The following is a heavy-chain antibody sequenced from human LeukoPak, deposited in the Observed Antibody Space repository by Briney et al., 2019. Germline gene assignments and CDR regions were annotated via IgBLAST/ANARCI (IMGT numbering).Heavy chain of an antibody. D-gene: IGHD3-10*01. CDR3: ARVLLWHRGMDV. J-gene: IGHJ6*02. Sequence: PSETLSLTCTVSGGSISSYYWSWTRQPPGKGLEWIGYIYYSGSTNYNPSLKSRVTISVDTSKNQFSLKLSSVTAADTAVYYCARVLLWHRGMDVWGQGTTVTVSS. V-gene: IGHV4-59*01. CDR2: IYYSGST. CDR1: GGSISSYY.